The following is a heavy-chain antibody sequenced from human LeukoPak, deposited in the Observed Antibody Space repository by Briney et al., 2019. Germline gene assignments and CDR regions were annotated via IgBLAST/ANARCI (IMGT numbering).Heavy chain of an antibody. D-gene: IGHD3-10*01. V-gene: IGHV4-39*01. CDR2: IYYSGST. CDR3: ARLYYYGSGSYN. J-gene: IGHJ4*02. Sequence: SETLSLTCTVSGGSISSSSYYWGWIRQPPGKGLEWIGSIYYSGSTYYNPSLKSRVTISVDTSKNQFSLKLSSVTAADTAVYYCARLYYYGSGSYNWGQGTLVTVSS. CDR1: GGSISSSSYY.